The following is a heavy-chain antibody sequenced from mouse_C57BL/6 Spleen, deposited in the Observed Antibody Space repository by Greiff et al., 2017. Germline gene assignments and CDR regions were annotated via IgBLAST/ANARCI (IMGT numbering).Heavy chain of an antibody. Sequence: QVQLQQPGAELVMPGASVKLSCKASGYTFTSYWMHWVKQRPGQGLEWIGEIDPSDSYTNYNQKFKGKSKLTVDKSSSTASMQISSLTYEDSAVYYCARGESTMVTTKGFADWGQGTLATVSA. CDR2: IDPSDSYT. J-gene: IGHJ3*01. CDR1: GYTFTSYW. V-gene: IGHV1-69*01. CDR3: ARGESTMVTTKGFAD. D-gene: IGHD2-2*01.